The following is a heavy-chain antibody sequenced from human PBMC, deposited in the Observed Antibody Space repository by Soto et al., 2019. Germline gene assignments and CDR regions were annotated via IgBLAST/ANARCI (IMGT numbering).Heavy chain of an antibody. V-gene: IGHV3-23*01. D-gene: IGHD6-19*01. CDR1: GFSFSSYA. CDR3: ASRSSGWYFDY. J-gene: IGHJ4*02. CDR2: ISGSGDRT. Sequence: EVQLLESGGGLVQPGGSLRLSCAASGFSFSSYAMNWVRQAPGKGLEWVSVISGSGDRTYYADSVKGRFTISRDNSKNTLYLQMISLRAEDTAEYYCASRSSGWYFDYWGQGTLVIVSS.